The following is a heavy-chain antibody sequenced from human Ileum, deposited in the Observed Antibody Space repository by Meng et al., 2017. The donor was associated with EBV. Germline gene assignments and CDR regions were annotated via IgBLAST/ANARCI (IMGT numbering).Heavy chain of an antibody. CDR2: IIPIFTKT. CDR3: TAAGTNHLYSGEVFSY. Sequence: QGQAVQVAAGVKKPGSSVKVSCKTSGGNFRTHVINWVRQAPGQGLEWMGQIIPIFTKTDYAPRLQGRVTLTADESADTAYMELSSLSSEDTAVYYCTAAGTNHLYSGEVFSYWGQGTLVTVSS. D-gene: IGHD3-10*01. J-gene: IGHJ4*02. CDR1: GGNFRTHV. V-gene: IGHV1-69*01.